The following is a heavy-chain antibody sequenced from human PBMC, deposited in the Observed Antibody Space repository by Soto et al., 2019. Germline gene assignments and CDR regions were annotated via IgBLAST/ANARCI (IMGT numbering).Heavy chain of an antibody. Sequence: SETLSLTCTVSGGSISSHYWSWIRQPPGKGLEWIGYIYYSGSTNYNPSLKSRVTISVDTSKNQFSLKLSSVTAADTAVYYRARAWGEAFDNWGQGTLVTVLL. CDR3: ARAWGEAFDN. CDR2: IYYSGST. J-gene: IGHJ4*02. V-gene: IGHV4-59*11. D-gene: IGHD3-16*01. CDR1: GGSISSHY.